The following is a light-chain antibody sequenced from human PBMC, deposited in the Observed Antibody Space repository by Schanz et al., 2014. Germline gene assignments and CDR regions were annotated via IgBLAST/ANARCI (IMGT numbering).Light chain of an antibody. CDR3: CSYAGTSTWV. Sequence: QSALTQPASVSGSPGQSITISCTGTSSDVGSYNYVSWYQQHPGKAPKLMISAVSDRPSGVSNRFSGSKSGNTASLTISGLHSEDEADYYCCSYAGTSTWVFGGGTKLTV. J-gene: IGLJ3*02. V-gene: IGLV2-23*02. CDR1: SSDVGSYNY. CDR2: AVS.